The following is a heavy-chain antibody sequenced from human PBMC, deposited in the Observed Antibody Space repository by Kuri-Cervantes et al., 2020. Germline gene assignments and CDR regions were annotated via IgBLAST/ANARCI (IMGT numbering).Heavy chain of an antibody. CDR3: AKEIESSWYLTHYYYYGMDV. CDR2: MNPNSGNT. CDR1: GYTFTSYD. Sequence: ASVKVSCKASGYTFTSYDINWVRQATGQGLEWMGWMNPNSGNTGYAQKFQGRVTMTRNTSISTAYMELSSLRSEDTAVYYCAKEIESSWYLTHYYYYGMDVWGQGTTVTGSS. J-gene: IGHJ6*02. D-gene: IGHD6-13*01. V-gene: IGHV1-8*01.